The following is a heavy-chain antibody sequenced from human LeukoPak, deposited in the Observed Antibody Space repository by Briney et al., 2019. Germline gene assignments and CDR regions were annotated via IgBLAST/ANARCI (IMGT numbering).Heavy chain of an antibody. Sequence: SETLSLTCTVPGGSISSYYWSWIRQPPGKGLEWIGYIYYSGITNYNPSLKSRVTIPVDTSKKQFSLKLSSVTAADTAVYYCARHLYDSSGYYFKPQGLWGNDAFDIWGQGTMVTVSS. D-gene: IGHD3-22*01. CDR2: IYYSGIT. V-gene: IGHV4-59*08. CDR3: ARHLYDSSGYYFKPQGLWGNDAFDI. CDR1: GGSISSYY. J-gene: IGHJ3*02.